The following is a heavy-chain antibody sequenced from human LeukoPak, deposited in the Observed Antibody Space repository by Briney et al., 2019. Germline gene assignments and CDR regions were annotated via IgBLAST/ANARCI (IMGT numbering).Heavy chain of an antibody. D-gene: IGHD3-22*01. CDR1: GFTFSNYA. Sequence: PGRSLRLSCAASGFTFSNYALHWVRQAPGKGLEWVAVISYDGRNKDYADSVKGRFTISRDNSKNTLYLQMNSLRDEDTAVYYCATPSDYYDRGNWGQGTLVTVSS. V-gene: IGHV3-30*04. CDR2: ISYDGRNK. CDR3: ATPSDYYDRGN. J-gene: IGHJ4*02.